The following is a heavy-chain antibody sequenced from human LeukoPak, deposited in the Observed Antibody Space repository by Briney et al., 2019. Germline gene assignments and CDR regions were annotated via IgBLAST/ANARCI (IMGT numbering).Heavy chain of an antibody. J-gene: IGHJ5*02. V-gene: IGHV3-9*03. CDR1: GSTFDDYA. D-gene: IGHD6-19*01. CDR2: ISWNGGNI. CDR3: AKGGIAVAGTWFDP. Sequence: PGRSLRLSCAASGSTFDDYAMHWVRQAPGKGLEWVSGISWNGGNIGYADSVKGRFIISRDNARNSLYLQMNSLRAEDMALYYCAKGGIAVAGTWFDPWGQGTLVTVSS.